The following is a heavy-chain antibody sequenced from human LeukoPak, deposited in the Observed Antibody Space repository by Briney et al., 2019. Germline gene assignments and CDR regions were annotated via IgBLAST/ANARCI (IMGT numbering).Heavy chain of an antibody. CDR1: AGFTFSDYW. CDR2: ISHDGRSK. Sequence: GGSLRLSCAASAGFTFSDYWMNWVRQAPGEELVWVAIISHDGRSKHYVDSVKGRFTISRDNAKSSLYLQINSLRAEDTAVYYCVGGIGWQPDYWGQGTLVTVSS. V-gene: IGHV3-7*03. CDR3: VGGIGWQPDY. D-gene: IGHD6-19*01. J-gene: IGHJ4*02.